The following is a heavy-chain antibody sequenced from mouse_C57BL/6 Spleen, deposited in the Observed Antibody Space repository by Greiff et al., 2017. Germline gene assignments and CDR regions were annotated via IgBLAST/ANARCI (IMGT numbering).Heavy chain of an antibody. CDR1: GYSITSGYY. Sequence: EVQLQQSGPGLVKPSQSLSLTCSVTGYSITSGYYWNWIRQFPGNKLEWMGYISYDGSHNYNPSLKNRISITRDPSKNQFFLKLNSVKTEDTTTYYCAAYGNYGGCAYWGQGTLVTVSA. V-gene: IGHV3-6*01. CDR2: ISYDGSH. D-gene: IGHD2-1*01. J-gene: IGHJ3*01. CDR3: AAYGNYGGCAY.